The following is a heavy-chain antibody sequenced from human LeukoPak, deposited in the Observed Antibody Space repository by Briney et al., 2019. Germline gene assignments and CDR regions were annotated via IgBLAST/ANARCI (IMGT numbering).Heavy chain of an antibody. CDR3: AKRYCSSTTCYDDRGAFDY. D-gene: IGHD2-2*01. V-gene: IGHV4-39*01. CDR1: GGSISSSLYH. CDR2: IYYTGTT. J-gene: IGHJ4*02. Sequence: PSETLSLTCTVSGGSISSSLYHWGWIRQSPGKNLEWLGSIYYTGTTHYNPSLKSRVTISVDTSKNQFSLNLSSVTAADTAVYYCAKRYCSSTTCYDDRGAFDYWGQGTLVTVSS.